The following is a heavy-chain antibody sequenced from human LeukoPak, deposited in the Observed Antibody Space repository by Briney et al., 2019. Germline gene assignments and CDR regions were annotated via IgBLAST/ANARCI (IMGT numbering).Heavy chain of an antibody. CDR3: AKDSLHAALVGATPDY. D-gene: IGHD1-26*01. Sequence: GGSLRLSCATTGFTFSSYGMHWVRQAPGKGLEWVAFIRYDGSNKYYADSVKGRFTISRDNSKNTLYLQMNSLRAEDTAVYYCAKDSLHAALVGATPDYWGQGTLVTVSS. CDR2: IRYDGSNK. V-gene: IGHV3-30*02. J-gene: IGHJ4*02. CDR1: GFTFSSYG.